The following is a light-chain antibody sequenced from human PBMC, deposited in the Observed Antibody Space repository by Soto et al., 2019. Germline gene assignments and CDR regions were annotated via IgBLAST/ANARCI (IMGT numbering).Light chain of an antibody. CDR2: DVS. CDR3: SSYTSSSTLYV. V-gene: IGLV2-14*01. CDR1: NSDVGGYNY. J-gene: IGLJ1*01. Sequence: QSALTQPASVSGSPGQSITISCTGTNSDVGGYNYVSWYQQHPGKAPKLLIYDVSNRPSGFSNRFSGSKSGNTASLTISGLQAEDEADYYCSSYTSSSTLYVFGTGTKVTVL.